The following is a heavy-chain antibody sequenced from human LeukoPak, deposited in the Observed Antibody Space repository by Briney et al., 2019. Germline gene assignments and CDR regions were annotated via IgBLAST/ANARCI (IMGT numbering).Heavy chain of an antibody. D-gene: IGHD6-19*01. CDR1: GYTLTELS. V-gene: IGHV1-24*01. CDR3: ATFGYSSGWYQSY. CDR2: FDPEDGET. Sequence: ASVKVSCKVSGYTLTELSMHWVRQAPGRGREWMGGFDPEDGETIYAQKFKGRVTMTEDTSTDTAYMELSSLRSEDTAVYYCATFGYSSGWYQSYWGQGTLVTVSS. J-gene: IGHJ4*02.